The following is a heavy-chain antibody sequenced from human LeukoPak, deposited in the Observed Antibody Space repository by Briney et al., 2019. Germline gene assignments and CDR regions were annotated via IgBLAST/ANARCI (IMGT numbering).Heavy chain of an antibody. CDR2: TSSSGNT. CDR3: ARGVIAAGSNDFDY. J-gene: IGHJ4*02. CDR1: GDSISYFY. D-gene: IGHD6-13*01. V-gene: IGHV4-4*07. Sequence: PSETLSLTCSASGDSISYFYWSWIRQAAGKGLEWIGRTSSSGNTDYNASLKSRVTMSVDTSKNQLSLKVISVTAADTAVYYCARGVIAAGSNDFDYWGQGTLVTVSS.